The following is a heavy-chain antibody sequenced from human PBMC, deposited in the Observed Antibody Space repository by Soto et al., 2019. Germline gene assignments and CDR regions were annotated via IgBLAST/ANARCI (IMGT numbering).Heavy chain of an antibody. CDR3: ARFRGTAILDY. Sequence: QLQLQQSGSGLVKPSQTLSLTCAVSGGSISSGGFSWSWIRQPPGKGLEWIGYLYHTGNTYYNPSLESRVTILVDRSKNQRSLELTSVTAADTAVYYCARFRGTAILDYWGQGTLVTVSS. J-gene: IGHJ4*02. D-gene: IGHD2-21*02. CDR2: LYHTGNT. CDR1: GGSISSGGFS. V-gene: IGHV4-30-2*01.